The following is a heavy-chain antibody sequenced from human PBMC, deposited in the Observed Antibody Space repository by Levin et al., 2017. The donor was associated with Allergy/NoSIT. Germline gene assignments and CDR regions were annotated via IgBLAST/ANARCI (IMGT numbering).Heavy chain of an antibody. CDR1: GFTFSSYA. Sequence: GGSLRLSCAASGFTFSSYAMHWVRQAPGKGLEWVAVISYDGSNKYYADSVKGRFTISRDNSKNTLYLQMNSLRAEDTAVYYCFRPVVVTAMTDYWGQGTLVTVSS. CDR3: FRPVVVTAMTDY. J-gene: IGHJ4*02. CDR2: ISYDGSNK. D-gene: IGHD2-21*02. V-gene: IGHV3-30-3*01.